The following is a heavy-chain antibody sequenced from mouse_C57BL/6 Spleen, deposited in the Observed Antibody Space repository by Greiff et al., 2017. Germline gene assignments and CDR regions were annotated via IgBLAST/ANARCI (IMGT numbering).Heavy chain of an antibody. V-gene: IGHV14-3*01. CDR1: GFNIKNTY. D-gene: IGHD2-1*01. J-gene: IGHJ1*03. CDR2: IDPANGNT. Sequence: VQLKESVAELVRPGASVKLSCTASGFNIKNTYMHWVKQRPEQGLEWIGRIDPANGNTKYAPKFQGKATITADTSSNTAYLQLSSLTSEDTAIYYCAPIYYGNYGYFDVWGTGTTVTVSS. CDR3: APIYYGNYGYFDV.